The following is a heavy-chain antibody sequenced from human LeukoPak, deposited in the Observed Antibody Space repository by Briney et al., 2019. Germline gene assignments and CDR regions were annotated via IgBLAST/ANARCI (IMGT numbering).Heavy chain of an antibody. J-gene: IGHJ3*02. CDR3: AMGVAIGERGAFDI. Sequence: SETLSLTCTVSGYSISSGYYWGWIRQPPGKGLEWIGSIYYSGSTYYNPSLKSRVTISVDTSKNQFSLKLSSVTAADTAVYYCAMGVAIGERGAFDIWGQGTMVTVSS. D-gene: IGHD3-10*01. CDR1: GYSISSGYY. CDR2: IYYSGST. V-gene: IGHV4-38-2*02.